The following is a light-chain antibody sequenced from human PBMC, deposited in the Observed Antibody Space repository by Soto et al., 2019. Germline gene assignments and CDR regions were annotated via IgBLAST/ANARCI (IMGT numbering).Light chain of an antibody. CDR2: LGS. V-gene: IGKV2-28*01. Sequence: DIVMTQSPLSLPVTPGEPASISCRSSQSLLHSNGYNYLDWYLQKPVQSPQLLLYLGSNRAAGVPDRFSGSGSGTDFTIKSSRVEAEAGEISYCMRALPEGTFGQGTKLEIK. CDR3: MRALPEGT. CDR1: QSLLHSNGYNY. J-gene: IGKJ2*01.